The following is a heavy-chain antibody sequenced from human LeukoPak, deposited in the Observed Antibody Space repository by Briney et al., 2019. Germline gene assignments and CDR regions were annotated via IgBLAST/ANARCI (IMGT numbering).Heavy chain of an antibody. CDR1: GGSFSSGAYY. J-gene: IGHJ4*02. V-gene: IGHV4-30-2*02. Sequence: ASETLSLTCIVSGGSFSSGAYYWNWIRQPPGKGLEWIGYIYHSGSTYYNPSLKSRVTISVDTSKIQFSLKLSSVTAADTAVYYCACTYGSGAFDYWGQGTLVTVSS. D-gene: IGHD3-10*01. CDR2: IYHSGST. CDR3: ACTYGSGAFDY.